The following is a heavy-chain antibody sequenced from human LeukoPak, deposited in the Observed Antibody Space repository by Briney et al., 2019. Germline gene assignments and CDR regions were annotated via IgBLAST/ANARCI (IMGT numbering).Heavy chain of an antibody. CDR1: GFTFSTYN. Sequence: PGGSLRLSCAASGFTFSTYNMNWVRQAPGKGLEWVSSISGIGSYIFYADSVKGRFTISRDNAKNSLFLQMNSLRAEDTAVYYCARGSYGDYQPFDYWGQGTLATVSS. D-gene: IGHD4-17*01. J-gene: IGHJ4*02. CDR2: ISGIGSYI. V-gene: IGHV3-21*01. CDR3: ARGSYGDYQPFDY.